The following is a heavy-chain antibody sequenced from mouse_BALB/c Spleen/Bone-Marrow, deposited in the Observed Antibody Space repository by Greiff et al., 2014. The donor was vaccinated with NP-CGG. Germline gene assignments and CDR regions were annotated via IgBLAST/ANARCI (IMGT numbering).Heavy chain of an antibody. CDR2: IYPGDGGT. Sequence: QVQLQQSGAELVRPESSVKISCKASGYAFSTYWMIWVKQRPGQGLEWIGQIYPGDGGTNYNGKFKGKATLTADKSSSTAYMQLSSLTSEDSAVYFCARGARSAMDYWGQGTSVTVSS. CDR3: ARGARSAMDY. CDR1: GYAFSTYW. V-gene: IGHV1-80*01. J-gene: IGHJ4*01.